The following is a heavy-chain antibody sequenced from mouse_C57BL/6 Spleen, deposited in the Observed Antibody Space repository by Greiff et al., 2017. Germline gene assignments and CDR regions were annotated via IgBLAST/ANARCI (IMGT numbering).Heavy chain of an antibody. D-gene: IGHD2-3*01. CDR1: GYTFTDYN. J-gene: IGHJ2*01. CDR3: AGDGYYAGY. V-gene: IGHV1-22*01. Sequence: VQLQQSGPELVKPGASVKMSCKASGYTFTDYNMHWVKQSHGKSLEWIGYINPNNGGTSSNQTFKGKATLTVNKSSSTAYMELRSLTSEDAAVYYCAGDGYYAGYWGQGTTLTVSS. CDR2: INPNNGGT.